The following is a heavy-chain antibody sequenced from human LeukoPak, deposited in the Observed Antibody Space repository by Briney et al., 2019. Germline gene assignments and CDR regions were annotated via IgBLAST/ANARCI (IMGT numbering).Heavy chain of an antibody. Sequence: SETLSLTCSVSGDSISSSTYYWGWIRQTPGKGLEWIGSIYYSGSTYYNPSLKSRVTISVDTSKNQFSLNLSSVTAADTAVYYCTVRGGITILGAFDIWGQGTMVTVSS. CDR3: TVRGGITILGAFDI. CDR1: GDSISSSTYY. V-gene: IGHV4-39*07. D-gene: IGHD3-3*01. CDR2: IYYSGST. J-gene: IGHJ3*02.